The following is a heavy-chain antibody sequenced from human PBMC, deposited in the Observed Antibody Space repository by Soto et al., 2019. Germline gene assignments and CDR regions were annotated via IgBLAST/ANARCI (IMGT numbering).Heavy chain of an antibody. CDR2: INPNSGGT. J-gene: IGHJ6*02. CDR3: ARDSHYGYYYYGMDV. CDR1: GYTFTGYY. V-gene: IGHV1-2*04. Sequence: ASVKVSCKASGYTFTGYYMHCVRQAPGQGLEWMGWINPNSGGTNYAQKFQGWVTMTRDTSISTAYMELSRLRSDDTAVYYCARDSHYGYYYYGMDVWGQGTTVTVSS. D-gene: IGHD3-10*01.